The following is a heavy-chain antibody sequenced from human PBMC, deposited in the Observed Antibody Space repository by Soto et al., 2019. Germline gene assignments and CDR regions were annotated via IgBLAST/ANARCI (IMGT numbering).Heavy chain of an antibody. J-gene: IGHJ4*02. CDR2: ISPNGQGI. Sequence: EVKLLESGGGLVQPGGSLRLSCGVSGFTVTSNGVSWVRQAPGKGLEWVSAISPNGQGIWYADSVKGRFTISRDISRNKVFLQMDSLGAEDTAVYYCAKDRQYPRDYVHYWGQGTLVTVSS. V-gene: IGHV3-23*01. CDR3: AKDRQYPRDYVHY. CDR1: GFTVTSNG. D-gene: IGHD4-4*01.